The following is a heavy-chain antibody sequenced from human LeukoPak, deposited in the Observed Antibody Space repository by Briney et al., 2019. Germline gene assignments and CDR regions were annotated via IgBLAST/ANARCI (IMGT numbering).Heavy chain of an antibody. D-gene: IGHD3-16*02. J-gene: IGHJ4*02. CDR2: INPSGGST. V-gene: IGHV1-46*01. CDR1: GYSFTSYG. CDR3: ARARGSDPRQPRY. Sequence: GASVKVSCKVSGYSFTSYGINWVRQAPGQGLEWMGIINPSGGSTSYAQKFQGRVTMTRDTSTSTVYMELSSLRSEDTAMYYCARARGSDPRQPRYWGQGTLVTVSS.